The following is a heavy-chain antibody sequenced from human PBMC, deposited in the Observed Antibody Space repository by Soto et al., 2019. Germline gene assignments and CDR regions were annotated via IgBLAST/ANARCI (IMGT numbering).Heavy chain of an antibody. CDR2: IYHSGST. CDR3: ARVVDIRLSPVWFDP. Sequence: SETLSLTCAVSGYSISSGYYWGWIRQPPGKGLEWIGSIYHSGSTYYNPSLKSRVTISVDTSKNQFSLKLSSVTAADTAVYYCARVVDIRLSPVWFDPWGQGTLVTVSS. D-gene: IGHD2-15*01. V-gene: IGHV4-38-2*01. J-gene: IGHJ5*02. CDR1: GYSISSGYY.